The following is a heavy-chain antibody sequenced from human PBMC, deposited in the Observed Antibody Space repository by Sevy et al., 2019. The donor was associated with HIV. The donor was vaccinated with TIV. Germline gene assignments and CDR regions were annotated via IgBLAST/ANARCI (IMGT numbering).Heavy chain of an antibody. J-gene: IGHJ3*02. D-gene: IGHD3-16*02. Sequence: GGSLRLSCAASGFTFSSYAMHWVRQAPGKGLEWVAVISYDGSNKYYADSVKGRFTISRDNSKNPLYLQMNSLRAEDTAVYYCARERPGDYVWGSYRYSGDAFDIWGQGTMVTVSS. CDR2: ISYDGSNK. CDR1: GFTFSSYA. CDR3: ARERPGDYVWGSYRYSGDAFDI. V-gene: IGHV3-30*04.